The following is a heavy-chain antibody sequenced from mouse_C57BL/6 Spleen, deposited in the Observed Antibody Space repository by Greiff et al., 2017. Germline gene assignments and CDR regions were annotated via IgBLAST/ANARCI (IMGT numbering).Heavy chain of an antibody. CDR1: GYTFTGYW. CDR2: ILPGSGTT. D-gene: IGHD2-5*01. CDR3: ARRGVYYRNALWYFEV. V-gene: IGHV1-9*01. Sequence: QVQLQQSGAELMKPGASVKLSCTATGYTFTGYWIEWVKQRPGHGLEWIGEILPGSGTTNYNEKFKGKATFTADTTSNPAYMQHSSLTTEDSAIYYCARRGVYYRNALWYFEVWGTGTTVTVAS. J-gene: IGHJ1*03.